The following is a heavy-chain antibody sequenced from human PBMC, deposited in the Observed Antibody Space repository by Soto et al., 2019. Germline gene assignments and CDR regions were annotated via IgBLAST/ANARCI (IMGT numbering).Heavy chain of an antibody. CDR2: IYYSGSP. CDR1: GGSISSSSYY. CDR3: ARHGGSGVDY. J-gene: IGHJ4*02. V-gene: IGHV4-39*01. D-gene: IGHD6-19*01. Sequence: QLQLQESGPGLVKPSETLSLTCTVSGGSISSSSYYWGWIRQPPGKGLEWIGTIYYSGSPYYNPSLKSRVTISVDTSKNQFSLRLSSVTAADTAVYYCARHGGSGVDYWGQGTLVTVSS.